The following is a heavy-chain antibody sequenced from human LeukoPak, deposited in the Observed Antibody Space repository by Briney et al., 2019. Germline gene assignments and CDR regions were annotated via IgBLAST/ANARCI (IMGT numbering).Heavy chain of an antibody. V-gene: IGHV6-1*01. CDR1: GDSVSSNIVA. D-gene: IGHD2-8*01. Sequence: SQTLSLTCAISGDSVSSNIVAWNWIRQSPSRGLEWLGRTYYRSKWYNDYAVSVKSRITINPDTSRNQFSLQLNSVTPEDTAVYYCARPYEAPWFDPWGQGTLVTVSS. J-gene: IGHJ5*02. CDR3: ARPYEAPWFDP. CDR2: TYYRSKWYN.